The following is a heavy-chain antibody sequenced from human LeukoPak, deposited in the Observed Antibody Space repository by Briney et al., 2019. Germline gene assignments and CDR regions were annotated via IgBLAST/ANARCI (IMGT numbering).Heavy chain of an antibody. CDR2: IRSKAYGGTT. J-gene: IGHJ4*02. Sequence: PGGSLRLSCAASGFTFDDYAMSWVRQAPGKGLEWVGFIRSKAYGGTTEYAASVQGRFTISRDDSKSIAYLQMNSLKTEDTAVYYCTRRGGISPLDYWGQGTLVTVSS. V-gene: IGHV3-49*04. D-gene: IGHD3-16*01. CDR1: GFTFDDYA. CDR3: TRRGGISPLDY.